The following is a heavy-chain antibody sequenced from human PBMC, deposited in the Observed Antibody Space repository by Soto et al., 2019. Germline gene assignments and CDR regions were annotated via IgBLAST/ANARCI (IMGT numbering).Heavy chain of an antibody. CDR3: ARVTYDSFTAYSYYFDY. V-gene: IGHV4-59*01. D-gene: IGHD3-9*01. CDR2: VYYSGSV. CDR1: GDSIRPYY. Sequence: QVQLQESGPGLVKPSETLSLTCTVSGDSIRPYYWTWIRQPPGKGLEWIGYVYYSGSVNYKSSLKSRVTTSVDTSKNQFSLRLNSVTAADTAVYYCARVTYDSFTAYSYYFDYWGQGTLVTVSS. J-gene: IGHJ4*02.